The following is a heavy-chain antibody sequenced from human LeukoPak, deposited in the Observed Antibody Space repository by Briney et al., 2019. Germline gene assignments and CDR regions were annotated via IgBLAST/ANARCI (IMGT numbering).Heavy chain of an antibody. CDR2: ISYDGSNE. CDR3: AREVITIFGVVSYPLDY. CDR1: GFTFSSYV. V-gene: IGHV3-30*04. D-gene: IGHD3-3*01. J-gene: IGHJ4*02. Sequence: GRSLRLSCAASGFTFSSYVMHRVRQAPGKGLEWVAIISYDGSNEYYADSVKGRFTISRDNAKNSLYLQMNSLRAEDTALYYCAREVITIFGVVSYPLDYWGQGTLVTVSS.